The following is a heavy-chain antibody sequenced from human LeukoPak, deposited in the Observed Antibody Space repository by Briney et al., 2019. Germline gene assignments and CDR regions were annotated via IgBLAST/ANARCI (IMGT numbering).Heavy chain of an antibody. Sequence: GGSLRLSCAASGFTFSSYAMSWVRQAPGKGLEWVSSISGNGGSTYYADSVKGRFTISRDKSKNTLYLQMNSLRAEDTAVYYCAKASKMDTILPPFDYWGQGTLVTVSS. J-gene: IGHJ4*02. CDR3: AKASKMDTILPPFDY. V-gene: IGHV3-23*01. D-gene: IGHD5-24*01. CDR2: ISGNGGST. CDR1: GFTFSSYA.